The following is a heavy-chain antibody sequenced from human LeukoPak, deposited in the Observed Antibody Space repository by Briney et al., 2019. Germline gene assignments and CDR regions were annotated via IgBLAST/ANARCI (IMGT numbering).Heavy chain of an antibody. Sequence: GASVKVSCKASGYTFTDYYFHWVRQAPGQGLEWMGWISPSSGDTNYAQKFQGRVTMTRDKSTSTIYMESTRLTYDDTAVYFCARGGIAVAGTAYWGQGTLVTVSS. D-gene: IGHD6-19*01. V-gene: IGHV1-2*02. CDR2: ISPSSGDT. J-gene: IGHJ4*02. CDR1: GYTFTDYY. CDR3: ARGGIAVAGTAY.